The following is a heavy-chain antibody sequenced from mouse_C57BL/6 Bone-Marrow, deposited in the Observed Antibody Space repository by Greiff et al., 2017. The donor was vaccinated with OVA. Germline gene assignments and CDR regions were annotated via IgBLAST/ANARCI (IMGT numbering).Heavy chain of an antibody. J-gene: IGHJ1*03. D-gene: IGHD2-5*01. CDR2: ISDGGSYT. CDR3: ARGGPTIVTTWYFDV. CDR1: GFTFSSYA. V-gene: IGHV5-4*01. Sequence: EVQLVESGGGLVKPGGSLKLSCAASGFTFSSYAMSWVRQTPEKRLEWVATISDGGSYTYYPDNVKGRFTISRDNAKNNLYLQMSHLNSEDTAMYYCARGGPTIVTTWYFDVWGTGTTVTVSS.